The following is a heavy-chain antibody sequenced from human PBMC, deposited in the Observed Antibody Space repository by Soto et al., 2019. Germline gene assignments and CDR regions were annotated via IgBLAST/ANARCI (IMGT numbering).Heavy chain of an antibody. D-gene: IGHD3-10*01. CDR3: AVNLDSSSGSGYYGMDV. Sequence: PVKVCCAACGVMFTISAVHWVRQARGQRLEWIGWIVVGSGHTNYAQKFQERVTITRDMSTSSAHMELSSLRSEDTAVYYCAVNLDSSSGSGYYGMDVWGQGTTVTGSS. V-gene: IGHV1-58*01. CDR2: IVVGSGHT. CDR1: GVMFTISA. J-gene: IGHJ6*02.